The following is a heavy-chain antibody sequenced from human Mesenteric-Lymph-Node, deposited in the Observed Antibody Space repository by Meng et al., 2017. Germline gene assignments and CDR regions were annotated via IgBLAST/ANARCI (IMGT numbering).Heavy chain of an antibody. CDR2: IIGDGSST. J-gene: IGHJ4*02. CDR3: ARPRRYSSGWATPATRY. CDR1: GFSFSNFW. Sequence: GESLKISCAASGFSFSNFWMHWVRQIPGKGLEWVSRIIGDGSSTNYADSVKGRFTISRDNAKNTVYLQMNSLRAEDTAVYYCARPRRYSSGWATPATRYWGQGTLVTVSS. V-gene: IGHV3-74*01. D-gene: IGHD6-19*01.